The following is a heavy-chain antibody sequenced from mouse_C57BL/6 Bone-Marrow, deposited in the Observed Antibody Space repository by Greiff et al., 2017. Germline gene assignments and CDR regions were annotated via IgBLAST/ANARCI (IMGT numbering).Heavy chain of an antibody. Sequence: EVQLQQSGAELVRPGASVKLSCTASGFNIKDDYMHWVKQRPEQGLEWIGWIDPENGDTEYASKFQGKATITADTSSNKAYLQLSSLTSEDTAVYYCTTYYYGSSFVWGTGTTVTVSS. V-gene: IGHV14-4*01. CDR1: GFNIKDDY. CDR2: IDPENGDT. CDR3: TTYYYGSSFV. D-gene: IGHD1-1*01. J-gene: IGHJ1*03.